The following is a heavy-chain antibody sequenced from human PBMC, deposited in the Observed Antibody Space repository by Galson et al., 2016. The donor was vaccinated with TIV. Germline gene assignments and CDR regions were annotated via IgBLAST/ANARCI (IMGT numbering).Heavy chain of an antibody. J-gene: IGHJ5*02. CDR3: ATYCSSTTCLFDP. CDR1: GGSISSTSYY. CDR2: IYYSGSA. Sequence: ETLSLTCTVSGGSISSTSYYWGWIRQPPGKGLEWIGNIYYSGSAYYNPSLKSRVTISVDTSKYQFSLKLSSVTAADTAVYYCATYCSSTTCLFDPWGQGTLVTVSS. V-gene: IGHV4-39*01. D-gene: IGHD2-2*01.